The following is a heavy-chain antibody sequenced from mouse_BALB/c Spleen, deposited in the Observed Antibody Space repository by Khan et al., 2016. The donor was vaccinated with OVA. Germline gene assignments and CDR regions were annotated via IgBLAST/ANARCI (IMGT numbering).Heavy chain of an antibody. CDR2: IWAGGST. CDR3: ARAFYNGAWFAY. Sequence: QVQLQQSGPGLVAPSQTLSISCTVSGFSISNYGVHWVRQPPGKGLEWLGVIWAGGSTNHNSALMSSLSITKDNSKNQVFLKMNSLQTDDTAIYYCARAFYNGAWFAYWGQGTLVTVSA. CDR1: GFSISNYG. V-gene: IGHV2-9*02. J-gene: IGHJ3*01. D-gene: IGHD1-3*01.